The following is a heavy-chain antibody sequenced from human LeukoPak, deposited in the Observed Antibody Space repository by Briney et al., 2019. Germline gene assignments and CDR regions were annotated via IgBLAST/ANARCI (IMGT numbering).Heavy chain of an antibody. V-gene: IGHV3-NL1*01. D-gene: IGHD3-10*01. Sequence: GGSLRLSCAASGFTFSSYGMHWVRQAPGKGLEWVSILYSSGTTYYANSVKGRFTISRDNSENKLFLQMNSLRAEDTAVYYCARGGFGPSDALDIWGQGTMVTVSS. CDR3: ARGGFGPSDALDI. CDR2: LYSSGTT. CDR1: GFTFSSYG. J-gene: IGHJ3*02.